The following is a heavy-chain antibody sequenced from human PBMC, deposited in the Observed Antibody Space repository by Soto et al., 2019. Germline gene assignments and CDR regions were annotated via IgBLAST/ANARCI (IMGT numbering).Heavy chain of an antibody. CDR2: INHSGST. V-gene: IGHV4-34*01. D-gene: IGHD3-22*01. CDR1: GGSFSGYY. CDR3: ARALLYYDSSGLPPNYYFDY. J-gene: IGHJ4*02. Sequence: PSETLSLTCAVYGGSFSGYYWSWIRQPPGKGLEWIGEINHSGSTNYNPSLKSRVTISVDTSKNQFSLKLSSVTAADTAVYYCARALLYYDSSGLPPNYYFDYSGQGTLVTVSS.